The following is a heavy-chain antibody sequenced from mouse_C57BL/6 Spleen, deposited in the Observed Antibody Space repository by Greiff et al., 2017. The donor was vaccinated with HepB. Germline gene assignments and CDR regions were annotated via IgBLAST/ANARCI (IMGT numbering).Heavy chain of an antibody. CDR3: ARSNYGSSYDFDY. D-gene: IGHD1-1*01. J-gene: IGHJ2*01. V-gene: IGHV1-52*01. CDR1: GYTFTSYW. CDR2: IDPSDSET. Sequence: QVQLQQPGAELVRPGSSVKLSCKASGYTFTSYWMHWVKQRPIQGLEWIGNIDPSDSETHYNQKFKDKATLTVDKSSSTAYMELRSLTSEDSAVYFCARSNYGSSYDFDYWGQGTTLTVSS.